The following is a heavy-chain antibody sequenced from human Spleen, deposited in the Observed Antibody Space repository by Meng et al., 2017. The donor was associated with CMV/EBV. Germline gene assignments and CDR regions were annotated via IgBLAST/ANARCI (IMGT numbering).Heavy chain of an antibody. J-gene: IGHJ3*02. CDR2: ISSSSSYI. D-gene: IGHD7-27*01. CDR3: ARVLRVERVLGAFDI. Sequence: GGSLRLSCAASGFTFSSYAMTWVRQAPGKGLEWVSSISSSSSYIYYADSVKGRFTISRDNAKNSLYLQMNSLRAEDTAVYYCARVLRVERVLGAFDIWGQGQWSPSPQ. V-gene: IGHV3-21*01. CDR1: GFTFSSYA.